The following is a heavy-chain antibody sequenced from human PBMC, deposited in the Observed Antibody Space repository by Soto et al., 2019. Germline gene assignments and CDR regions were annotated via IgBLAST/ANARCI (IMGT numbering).Heavy chain of an antibody. CDR3: ARSSSSSASRPVYYMDV. D-gene: IGHD6-6*01. CDR1: GGTFSSYT. Sequence: ASVKVSCKASGGTFSSYTISWVRQAPGQGLEWMGRIIPILGIANYAQKFQGRVTITADKSTSTAYMELSSLRSEDTAVYYCARSSSSSASRPVYYMDVWGKGTTVTVSS. CDR2: IIPILGIA. J-gene: IGHJ6*03. V-gene: IGHV1-69*02.